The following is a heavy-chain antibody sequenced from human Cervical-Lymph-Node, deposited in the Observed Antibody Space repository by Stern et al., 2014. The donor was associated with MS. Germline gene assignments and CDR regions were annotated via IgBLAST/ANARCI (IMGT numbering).Heavy chain of an antibody. J-gene: IGHJ4*02. CDR2: ISAYNGNT. CDR1: GYTFTSYG. V-gene: IGHV1-18*01. CDR3: ARDLVVVVPAASVNPFDY. Sequence: VQLVESGAEVKKPGASVKVSCKASGYTFTSYGISWVRQAPGQGLEWMGWISAYNGNTNYAQKLQGRVPMTTDTSTSTAYMELRSLRSDDTAVYYCARDLVVVVPAASVNPFDYWGQGTLVTVSS. D-gene: IGHD2-2*01.